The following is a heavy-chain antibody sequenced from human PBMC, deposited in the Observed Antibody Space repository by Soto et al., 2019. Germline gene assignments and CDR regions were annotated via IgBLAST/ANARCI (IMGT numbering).Heavy chain of an antibody. CDR3: AKDKRYNWNDGTYYFDY. CDR1: GFTFSNYR. D-gene: IGHD1-20*01. V-gene: IGHV3-23*01. J-gene: IGHJ4*02. CDR2: ISDSSGST. Sequence: GGPLRLYCAASGFTFSNYRMNWVRQAPGKKLERVSSISDSSGSTYYADSVKGRFTISRDNSKNTLYLQMNSLRAEDTAVYYCAKDKRYNWNDGTYYFDYWGQGTFVTVSS.